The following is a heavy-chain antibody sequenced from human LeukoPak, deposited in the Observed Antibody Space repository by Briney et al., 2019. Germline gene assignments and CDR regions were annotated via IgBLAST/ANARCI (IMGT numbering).Heavy chain of an antibody. CDR3: TTDPSIVVVPAAPLDY. J-gene: IGHJ4*02. Sequence: GGSLRLSCAASGFTFSSYSMNWVRQAPGKGLEWVSYISSSSSTIYYADSVKGRFTISRDNAKNSLYLQMNSLRAEDTAVYYCTTDPSIVVVPAAPLDYWGQGTLVTVSS. CDR2: ISSSSSTI. V-gene: IGHV3-48*04. D-gene: IGHD2-2*01. CDR1: GFTFSSYS.